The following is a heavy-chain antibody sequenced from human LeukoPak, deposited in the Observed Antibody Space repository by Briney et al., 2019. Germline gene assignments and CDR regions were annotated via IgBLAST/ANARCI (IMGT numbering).Heavy chain of an antibody. V-gene: IGHV4-39*07. CDR3: ARAGGSGLIDY. CDR2: MYYSGST. CDR1: GGSISSSSYY. D-gene: IGHD6-19*01. J-gene: IGHJ4*02. Sequence: SETLSLTCTVSGGSISSSSYYWGWIRQPPGKGLEWIGSMYYSGSTYYNPSLKSRVTISINTSKNQFSLKLTSVTAADTAVYYCARAGGSGLIDYWGQGTLVTVSS.